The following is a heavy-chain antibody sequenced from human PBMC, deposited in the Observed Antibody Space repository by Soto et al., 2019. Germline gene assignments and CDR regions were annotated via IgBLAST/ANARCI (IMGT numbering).Heavy chain of an antibody. Sequence: SVKVSCKASGGTFSSYAISWVRQAPGQGLEWMGGIIPIFGTANYAQKFQGRVTITADKSTSTAYMELSSLRSEDTAVYYCARVFKGFQSYYYGSGSYRPRYYFDYWGQGTLVTVSS. D-gene: IGHD3-10*01. CDR3: ARVFKGFQSYYYGSGSYRPRYYFDY. CDR2: IIPIFGTA. J-gene: IGHJ4*02. CDR1: GGTFSSYA. V-gene: IGHV1-69*06.